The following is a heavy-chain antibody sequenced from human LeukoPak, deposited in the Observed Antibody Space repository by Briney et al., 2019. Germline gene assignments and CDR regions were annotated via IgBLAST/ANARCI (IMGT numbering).Heavy chain of an antibody. Sequence: SETLSLTCPVDGGSFSGYYWSWIRQPPGKGLEWIGEINHSGSTNYNPSLKSRVTISVDTSKNQFSLKLSSVTAADTAVYYCARGGYWRRRYYFDYWGEGTLVSVSS. CDR2: INHSGST. CDR3: ARGGYWRRRYYFDY. V-gene: IGHV4-34*01. J-gene: IGHJ4*02. D-gene: IGHD2-8*02. CDR1: GGSFSGYY.